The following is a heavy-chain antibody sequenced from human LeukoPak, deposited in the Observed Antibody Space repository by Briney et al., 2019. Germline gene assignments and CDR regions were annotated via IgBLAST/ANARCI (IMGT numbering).Heavy chain of an antibody. Sequence: SETLSLTCTVSGGSISSYYWRWIRQPPGKGLECIGYIYYSGSTNYNPSLKSRVTISVDTSKNQFSLKLSSVTAADTAVYYCARLGPEASTWYYDILNGRREEFDYWGQGTLVTVSS. J-gene: IGHJ4*02. CDR2: IYYSGST. CDR3: ARLGPEASTWYYDILNGRREEFDY. CDR1: GGSISSYY. D-gene: IGHD3-9*01. V-gene: IGHV4-59*08.